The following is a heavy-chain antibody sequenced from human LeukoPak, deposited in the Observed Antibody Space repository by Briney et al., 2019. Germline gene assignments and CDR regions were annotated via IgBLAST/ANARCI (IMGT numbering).Heavy chain of an antibody. D-gene: IGHD3-22*01. CDR1: GGSISSGSYY. Sequence: SQTLSLTCTVSGGSISSGSYYWSWIRQPAGKGLEWIGRIYTSGSTNYNPSLKSRVTMSVDTSKNQFSLKLSSVTAADTAVYYCATTAYYYDSSGYTPIYYYMDVWGKGTTVTVSS. CDR2: IYTSGST. J-gene: IGHJ6*03. CDR3: ATTAYYYDSSGYTPIYYYMDV. V-gene: IGHV4-61*02.